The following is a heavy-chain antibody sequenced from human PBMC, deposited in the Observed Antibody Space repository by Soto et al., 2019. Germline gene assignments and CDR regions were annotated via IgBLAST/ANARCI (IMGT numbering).Heavy chain of an antibody. CDR3: VRLLYHSGVGDF. J-gene: IGHJ4*02. Sequence: QLVESGGGLFQAGGSTRLSCLVSGFTVSRYDMAWVRQAPGKGLDWASIIQSGGATYYQDSAQGRFSISRDNSKNTVYLQMSSLRVEDTGVYSCVRLLYHSGVGDFWGQGSLITVS. D-gene: IGHD3-10*01. CDR1: GFTVSRYD. V-gene: IGHV3-53*01. CDR2: IQSGGAT.